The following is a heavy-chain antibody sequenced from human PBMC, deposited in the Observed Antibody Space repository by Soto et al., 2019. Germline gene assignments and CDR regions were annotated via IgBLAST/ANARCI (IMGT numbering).Heavy chain of an antibody. D-gene: IGHD3-10*01. V-gene: IGHV3-48*02. J-gene: IGHJ6*02. CDR3: AWGFDLQYGMDV. CDR1: GFTLSIYS. Sequence: EVSLVESGGGFVQRGGSVRLSCAASGFTLSIYSMNWVRQAPRKGLEWVSYISGTSETIYYSDSVKGRFTISRDNAKNSLYLQMNSLRDEDTAVYCCAWGFDLQYGMDVWGQGTTVTVSS. CDR2: ISGTSETI.